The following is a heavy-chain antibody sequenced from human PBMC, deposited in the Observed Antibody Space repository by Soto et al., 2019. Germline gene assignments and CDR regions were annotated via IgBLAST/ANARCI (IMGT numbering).Heavy chain of an antibody. CDR2: IYNSGST. CDR3: ARVTAMVTVYGMDV. D-gene: IGHD5-18*01. CDR1: GGSVSSGSYY. V-gene: IGHV4-61*01. Sequence: PSETLSLTCTVSGGSVSSGSYYWSWIRQPPGKGLERIGYIYNSGSTNYNHSLKNRDTISVDTSKIQFSLKLSSVTAAYTFVYYCARVTAMVTVYGMDVWGQGTTVTVSS. J-gene: IGHJ6*02.